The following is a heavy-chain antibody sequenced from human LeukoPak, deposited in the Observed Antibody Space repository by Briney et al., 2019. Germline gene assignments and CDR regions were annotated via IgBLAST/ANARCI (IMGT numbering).Heavy chain of an antibody. J-gene: IGHJ6*02. CDR3: ARRKYCSGGSCHGYYYYGMDV. CDR1: GYSFTGYW. V-gene: IGHV5-51*01. Sequence: GESLKISCKGSGYSFTGYWIGWVRQMPGKGLEWMGIIYPGDSDTRYSPSFQGQVTISADKSISTAYLQWSSLKASDTAMYYCARRKYCSGGSCHGYYYYGMDVWGQGTTVTVSS. D-gene: IGHD2-15*01. CDR2: IYPGDSDT.